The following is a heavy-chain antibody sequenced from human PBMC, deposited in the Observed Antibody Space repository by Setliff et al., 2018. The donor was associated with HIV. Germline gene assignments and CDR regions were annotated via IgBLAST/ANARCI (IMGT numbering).Heavy chain of an antibody. Sequence: PGESLKISCAASGFIFSPDWMSWVRLAPGKGLEWVACIKKGEIEKYYVDSVKGRFTISRDNAKNSLYLQMDSLRAEGTAVYYCASLDTAHFSGVTGVAYWGQGTMVTVSS. J-gene: IGHJ4*02. D-gene: IGHD5-18*01. CDR1: GFIFSPDW. V-gene: IGHV3-7*01. CDR2: IKKGEIEK. CDR3: ASLDTAHFSGVTGVAY.